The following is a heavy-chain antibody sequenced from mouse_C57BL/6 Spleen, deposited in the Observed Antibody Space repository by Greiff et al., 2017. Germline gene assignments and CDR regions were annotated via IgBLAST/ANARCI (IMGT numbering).Heavy chain of an antibody. CDR1: GYAFSSYW. V-gene: IGHV1-80*01. CDR3: ARMGSGSSPYWYFDV. J-gene: IGHJ1*03. D-gene: IGHD1-1*01. CDR2: IYPGDGDT. Sequence: QVQLQQSGAELVKPGASVKISCKASGYAFSSYWMNWVKQRPGKGLEWIGQIYPGDGDTNYNGKFKGKATLTADKSSSTAYMQLSSLTSEDSAVXFCARMGSGSSPYWYFDVWGTGTTVTVSS.